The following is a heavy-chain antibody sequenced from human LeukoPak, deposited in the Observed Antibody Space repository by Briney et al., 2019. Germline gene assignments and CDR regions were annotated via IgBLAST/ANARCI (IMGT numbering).Heavy chain of an antibody. J-gene: IGHJ4*02. Sequence: GGSLRLSCAASGFTVSSNYMSWVRQAPGKGLEWVSVIYSGGSTYYADSVKGRFTISRDNSKNTLHLQMNSLRAEDTAVYYCARVEGGSYYFDYWGQGTLVTVSS. D-gene: IGHD1-26*01. CDR3: ARVEGGSYYFDY. CDR2: IYSGGST. CDR1: GFTVSSNY. V-gene: IGHV3-53*01.